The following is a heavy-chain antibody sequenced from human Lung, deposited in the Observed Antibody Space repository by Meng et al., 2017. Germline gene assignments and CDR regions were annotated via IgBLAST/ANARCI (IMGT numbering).Heavy chain of an antibody. V-gene: IGHV1-18*01. CDR2: ISPNNGYT. CDR3: AILSHCTGGTCYPYDY. J-gene: IGHJ4*02. Sequence: QVTLIQSGSEVKKPRASVKVSIKASGHTFITYGISWTRQAPGQGLEWMGWISPNNGYTSSIQKFQGRVTMTTDTSTSTAYMELMSLGSDDTAVYYCAILSHCTGGTCYPYDYWGQGTLVTVSS. CDR1: GHTFITYG. D-gene: IGHD2-15*01.